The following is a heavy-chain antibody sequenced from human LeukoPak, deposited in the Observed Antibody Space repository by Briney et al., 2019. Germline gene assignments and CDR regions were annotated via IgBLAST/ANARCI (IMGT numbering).Heavy chain of an antibody. CDR3: ARGQSWSFDF. V-gene: IGHV4-4*02. Sequence: SETLSLTCAVSGGSISSDWWSWVRQPPGKGLEWIGEVSHSRRTNYNPSLKSRVTISIDTSKNQFSLKLSSVTAADTAVYYCARGQSWSFDFWGQGTLVSVSS. CDR1: GGSISSDW. CDR2: VSHSRRT. D-gene: IGHD2-8*02. J-gene: IGHJ4*02.